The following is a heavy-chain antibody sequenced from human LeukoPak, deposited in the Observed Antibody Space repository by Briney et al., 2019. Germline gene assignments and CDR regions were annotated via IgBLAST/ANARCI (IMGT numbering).Heavy chain of an antibody. Sequence: SETLSLTCAVYGGSFSGYYWSWIRQPPEKGLEWIGEINHSGSTNYNPSLKSRVTISVDTSKNQFSLKLSSVTAADTAVYYCARRGYCSGGSCYFTKSFQHWGQGTLVTVSS. CDR3: ARRGYCSGGSCYFTKSFQH. V-gene: IGHV4-34*01. J-gene: IGHJ1*01. D-gene: IGHD2-15*01. CDR1: GGSFSGYY. CDR2: INHSGST.